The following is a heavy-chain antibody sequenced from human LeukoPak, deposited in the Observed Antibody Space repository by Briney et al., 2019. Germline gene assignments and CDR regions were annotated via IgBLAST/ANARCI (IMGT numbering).Heavy chain of an antibody. V-gene: IGHV3-30-3*01. CDR1: GFTFSSYA. CDR2: ISYDGSNK. CDR3: ARGNWIN. Sequence: GGSLRLSCAASGFTFSSYAMHWVRQAPGKGLEWVAVISYDGSNKYYADSVKGRFTISRDNSKNTLYLQMNSLRAEDTAVYYCARGNWINWGQGTLVSGCS. J-gene: IGHJ4*02. D-gene: IGHD2-2*03.